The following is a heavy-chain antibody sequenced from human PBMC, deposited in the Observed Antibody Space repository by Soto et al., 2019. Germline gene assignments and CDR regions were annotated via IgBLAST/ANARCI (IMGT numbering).Heavy chain of an antibody. CDR3: AXENYYDSSGSPRGSYDY. D-gene: IGHD3-22*01. V-gene: IGHV3-23*01. Sequence: GGSLRLSCAASGFTFSSYAMSWVRQAPGKGLEWVSAISGSGGSTYYADSVKGRFTISRDNSKNTLYLQMNSLRAEDTAVYYCAXENYYDSSGSPRGSYDYWGQGTLVTVSS. J-gene: IGHJ4*02. CDR1: GFTFSSYA. CDR2: ISGSGGST.